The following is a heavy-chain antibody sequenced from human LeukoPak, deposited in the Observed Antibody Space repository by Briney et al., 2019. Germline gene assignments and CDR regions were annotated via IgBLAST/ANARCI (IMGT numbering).Heavy chain of an antibody. J-gene: IGHJ5*02. D-gene: IGHD3-16*01. CDR1: GFTFSSYA. CDR3: ARETWGWFDP. V-gene: IGHV3-11*01. Sequence: GGSLRLSCAASGFTFSSYAMSWIRQAPGKGLEWVSYISSNDRTIYYADSVKGRFTISRDNAKNSLYLQMNSLRAEDTAVYYCARETWGWFDPWGQGTLVTVSS. CDR2: ISSNDRTI.